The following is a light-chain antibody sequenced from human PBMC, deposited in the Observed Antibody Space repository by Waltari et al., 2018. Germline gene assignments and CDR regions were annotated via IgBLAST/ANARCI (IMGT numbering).Light chain of an antibody. CDR2: DES. V-gene: IGLV3-21*03. CDR3: QVWDTNTDLVV. Sequence: SYVLTQPPSVSVAPGKTVRITCEKNNIGSKNVHWYQQKPGQAPVLVVYDESDRPSGIPERFSGSNSGNTATLTVSRVEAGDEADYYCQVWDTNTDLVVFGGGTKLTVL. J-gene: IGLJ2*01. CDR1: NIGSKN.